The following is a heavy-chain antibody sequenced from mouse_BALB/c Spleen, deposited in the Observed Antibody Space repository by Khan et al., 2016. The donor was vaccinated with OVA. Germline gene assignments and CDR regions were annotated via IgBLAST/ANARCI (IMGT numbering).Heavy chain of an antibody. Sequence: QVQLQQSGPELVRPGASVKMSCKASGYIFTDYVMNWVKQRTGQGLEWIGQIYPGSDSTYYNEKFKDKATLTADRSSSTVYMKLNSLTSEDSAVYFCAIGGWDVFAYWGQGTLVTVSA. J-gene: IGHJ3*01. CDR3: AIGGWDVFAY. CDR2: IYPGSDST. D-gene: IGHD4-1*01. V-gene: IGHV1-77*01. CDR1: GYIFTDYV.